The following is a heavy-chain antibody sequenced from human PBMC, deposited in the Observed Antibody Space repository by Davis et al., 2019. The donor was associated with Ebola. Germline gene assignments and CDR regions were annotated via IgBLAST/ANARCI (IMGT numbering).Heavy chain of an antibody. V-gene: IGHV3-66*01. CDR2: IYIGGGT. CDR3: ARDGTARYGLEV. D-gene: IGHD1/OR15-1a*01. CDR1: GFTVSSNY. Sequence: GESLKISCAVSGFTVSSNYMTWVRQAPGKGLEWLSVIYIGGGTYYTDSVKGRFTISRDNSKNTLYLQMNSLRAEDTAVYYCARDGTARYGLEVWGQGTTVTVSS. J-gene: IGHJ6*02.